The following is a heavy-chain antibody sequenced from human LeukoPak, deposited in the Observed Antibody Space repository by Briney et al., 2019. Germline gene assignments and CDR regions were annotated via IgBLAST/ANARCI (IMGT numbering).Heavy chain of an antibody. CDR3: ARDRYSSSWFDAFDI. Sequence: EPSETLSLTCTVSGGSISSYYWSWIRQPPGKGLEWIGYIYYSGSTNYNPSLKSRVTISVDTSKNQFSLNLNSVTAADTAVYYCARDRYSSSWFDAFDIWGQGTMVTVSS. CDR1: GGSISSYY. D-gene: IGHD6-13*01. V-gene: IGHV4-59*01. CDR2: IYYSGST. J-gene: IGHJ3*02.